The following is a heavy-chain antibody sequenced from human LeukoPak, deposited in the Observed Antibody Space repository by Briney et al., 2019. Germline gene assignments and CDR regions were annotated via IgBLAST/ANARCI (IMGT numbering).Heavy chain of an antibody. Sequence: GGSLRLSCAASGFTFSSYWMHWVRQGPGKGLVWVSRINSDGSSTNYADSVRGRFTISRDNAENALYLQMNSLRVEDTAVYYCARRVVVAAAPYYFDYWGQGTLVTVSS. V-gene: IGHV3-74*01. J-gene: IGHJ4*02. D-gene: IGHD2-2*01. CDR1: GFTFSSYW. CDR3: ARRVVVAAAPYYFDY. CDR2: INSDGSST.